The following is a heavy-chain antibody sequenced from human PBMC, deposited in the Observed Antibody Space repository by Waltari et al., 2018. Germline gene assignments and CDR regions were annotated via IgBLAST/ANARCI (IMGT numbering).Heavy chain of an antibody. V-gene: IGHV3-23*01. CDR2: ISGSGGNT. CDR3: ARDPLNDYGGWDDY. Sequence: EVQLLESGGTLVQPGGSLRVSWAASGGTFTSNAFSWVRQAPGKGLEWVSSISGSGGNTYYAESVRGRFTISRDNSKNTVFLQMNSLRVDDTAVYYCARDPLNDYGGWDDYWGQGTLVTVSS. CDR1: GGTFTSNA. D-gene: IGHD4-17*01. J-gene: IGHJ4*02.